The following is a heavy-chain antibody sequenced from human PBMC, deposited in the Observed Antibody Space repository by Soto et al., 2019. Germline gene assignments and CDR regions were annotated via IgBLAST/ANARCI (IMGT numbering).Heavy chain of an antibody. D-gene: IGHD2-2*01. CDR2: ISHSGTT. Sequence: QVQLQQWGAGLLKPSETLSLTCEVHGGSFSGYNWTWIRQTPGKGLEWIGEISHSGTTNYQPSLTSRVTISANPSKKQFSPNLPSVTAADSGVYYCARGECSSVYCFTRWAVDFWGQGTVVTVSS. J-gene: IGHJ3*01. CDR3: ARGECSSVYCFTRWAVDF. V-gene: IGHV4-34*01. CDR1: GGSFSGYN.